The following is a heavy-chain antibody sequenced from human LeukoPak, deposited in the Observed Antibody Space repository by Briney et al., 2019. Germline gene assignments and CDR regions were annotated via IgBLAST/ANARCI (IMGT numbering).Heavy chain of an antibody. D-gene: IGHD5-18*01. Sequence: ASVKVSCKASGYTFTSYDINWVRQATGQGLEWMGWMNPNSGNTGYAQKFQGRVTITRNTSISTAYMELSSLRSEDTAVYYCARGRGYSYGYTGLLGYYYYYMDVWGKGTTVTVSS. CDR3: ARGRGYSYGYTGLLGYYYYYMDV. V-gene: IGHV1-8*03. J-gene: IGHJ6*03. CDR1: GYTFTSYD. CDR2: MNPNSGNT.